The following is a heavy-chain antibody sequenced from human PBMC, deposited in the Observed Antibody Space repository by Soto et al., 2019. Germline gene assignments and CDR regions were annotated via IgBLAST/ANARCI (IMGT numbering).Heavy chain of an antibody. D-gene: IGHD3-22*01. V-gene: IGHV3-23*01. CDR2: ISGSGGST. Sequence: EVQLLESEGGLVQPGGSLRLSCAASGFTFSSYAMSWVRQAPGKGLEWVSAISGSGGSTYYADSVKGRFTISRDNSKNTLYLQMNSLRAEDTAVYYCAKDLSNTMIVSRESAWWGRGTLVTVSS. J-gene: IGHJ2*01. CDR3: AKDLSNTMIVSRESAW. CDR1: GFTFSSYA.